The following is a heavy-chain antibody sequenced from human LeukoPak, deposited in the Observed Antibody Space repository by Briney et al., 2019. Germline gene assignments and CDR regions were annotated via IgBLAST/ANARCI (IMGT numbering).Heavy chain of an antibody. V-gene: IGHV5-51*01. D-gene: IGHD6-19*01. Sequence: GESLQISCKGSGYSFTSYWIGWVRQMPGKGLEWMGIIYPGDSDTRYSPSFQGQVTISADKSISTAYLQWSSLKASDTAMYYCARHASIGGSGWAFDYWGQGTLVTVSS. CDR3: ARHASIGGSGWAFDY. CDR1: GYSFTSYW. J-gene: IGHJ4*02. CDR2: IYPGDSDT.